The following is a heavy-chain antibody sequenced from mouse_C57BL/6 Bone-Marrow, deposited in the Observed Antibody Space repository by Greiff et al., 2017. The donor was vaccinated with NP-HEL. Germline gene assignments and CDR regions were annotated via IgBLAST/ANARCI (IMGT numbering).Heavy chain of an antibody. CDR1: GFTFSTYA. V-gene: IGHV5-9-1*01. Sequence: EVKLMESGGGLVQPGGSLKLSCAASGFTFSTYAMSWVRQTPEKRLEWVASISSGGTYTYYTDSVKGRFTISRDKAANTPYMQMRSLRSEDTAMYYCARQEGYYGAGTIDYWGQGTSVTVSS. CDR3: ARQEGYYGAGTIDY. J-gene: IGHJ4*01. D-gene: IGHD1-1*01. CDR2: ISSGGTYT.